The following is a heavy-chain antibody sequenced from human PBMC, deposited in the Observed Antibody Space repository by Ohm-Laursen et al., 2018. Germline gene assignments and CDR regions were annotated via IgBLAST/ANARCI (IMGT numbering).Heavy chain of an antibody. CDR2: INHSGRT. CDR1: GGSFSGYY. Sequence: SETLSLTCAVYGGSFSGYYWSWIRQPPGKGLEWIGEINHSGRTNYNPSLKSRVIISVDTSKNQVSLRMSPVTAADTAVYYCARYSPVEMIIRGAFDIWGQGTMVTVSS. V-gene: IGHV4-34*01. D-gene: IGHD5-24*01. J-gene: IGHJ3*02. CDR3: ARYSPVEMIIRGAFDI.